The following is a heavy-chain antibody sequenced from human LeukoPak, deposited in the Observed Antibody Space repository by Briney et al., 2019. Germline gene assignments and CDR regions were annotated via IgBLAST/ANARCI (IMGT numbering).Heavy chain of an antibody. CDR1: GYTFTSYH. Sequence: GVSVPVSCKPSGYTFTSYHMHWLRQAPGPRLEWVAIIKSTGDTTVYAQKFQGRVTVTRDTSTSTVYMDLSSLSSEDTAVYYCVTKDAHTYYFDFWGPGTLVTVSS. CDR3: VTKDAHTYYFDF. D-gene: IGHD2-15*01. J-gene: IGHJ4*02. V-gene: IGHV1-46*01. CDR2: IKSTGDTT.